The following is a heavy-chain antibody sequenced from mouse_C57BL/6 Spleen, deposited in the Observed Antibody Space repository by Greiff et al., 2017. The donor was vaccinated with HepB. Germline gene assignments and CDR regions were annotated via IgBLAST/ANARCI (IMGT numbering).Heavy chain of an antibody. D-gene: IGHD1-1*01. J-gene: IGHJ4*01. V-gene: IGHV2-6-1*01. CDR1: GFSLTSYG. CDR3: ARHGYYGSEGEMDY. CDR2: IWSDGST. Sequence: QVQLQQSGPGLVAPSQRLSITCTVSGFSLTSYGVHWVRQPPGKGLEWLVVIWSDGSTTYNSALKSRLSISKDNSKSQVFLKMNSLQTDDTAMYYCARHGYYGSEGEMDYWGQGTSVTVSS.